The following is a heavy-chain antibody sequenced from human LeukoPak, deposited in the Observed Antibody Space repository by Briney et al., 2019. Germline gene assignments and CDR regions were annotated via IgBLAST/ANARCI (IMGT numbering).Heavy chain of an antibody. V-gene: IGHV4-59*01. Sequence: SETLSLTCTVSGGSISSYYWSWIRQPPGKGLEWIGYIYYSGSTNYNPSLKSRVTISVATSKNQFSLKLSSVTAADTAVYYCARTQYSYGYGSDAFDIWGQGTMVTVSS. CDR2: IYYSGST. J-gene: IGHJ3*02. CDR3: ARTQYSYGYGSDAFDI. D-gene: IGHD5-18*01. CDR1: GGSISSYY.